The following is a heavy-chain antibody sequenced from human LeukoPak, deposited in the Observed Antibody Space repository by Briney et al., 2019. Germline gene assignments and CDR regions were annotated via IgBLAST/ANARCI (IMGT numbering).Heavy chain of an antibody. J-gene: IGHJ4*02. CDR3: ARILGSSGYWPIDY. Sequence: ASVKVSCKASGYTFTSYAMNWVRQAPGQGLEWMGWISAYNGNTNYAQKLQGRVTMTTDTSTSTAYMELRSLRSDDTAVYYCARILGSSGYWPIDYWGQGTLVTVSS. D-gene: IGHD3-22*01. CDR1: GYTFTSYA. V-gene: IGHV1-18*01. CDR2: ISAYNGNT.